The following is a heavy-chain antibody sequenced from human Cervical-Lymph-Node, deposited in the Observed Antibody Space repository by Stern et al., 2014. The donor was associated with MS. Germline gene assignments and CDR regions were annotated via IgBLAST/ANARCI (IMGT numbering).Heavy chain of an antibody. CDR2: INPQSGGT. Sequence: VQLLESGAEVKKPGASVKVSCKTSGYIFFGYYVNWVRQAPGQGLEWMGRINPQSGGTDYAQNFQGRVTMTRDTSISTAYLEVSRLTPDDTALYYCARGASVAGSRVDYWGQGTQVTVSS. CDR1: GYIFFGYY. CDR3: ARGASVAGSRVDY. V-gene: IGHV1-2*06. D-gene: IGHD6-19*01. J-gene: IGHJ4*02.